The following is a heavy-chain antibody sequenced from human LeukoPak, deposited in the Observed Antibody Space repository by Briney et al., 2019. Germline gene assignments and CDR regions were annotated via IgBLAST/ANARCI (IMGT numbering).Heavy chain of an antibody. CDR3: ARHVGISF. D-gene: IGHD7-27*01. CDR2: IREDGTEK. Sequence: GGSLRLSCTASGFTFSGAWVTWVRQAPGKGLEWVANIREDGTEKNYVVSVKGRFTISRDNAKNSLFLQMSNLRDDDTAIYYCARHVGISFWGQGTLVTVSS. J-gene: IGHJ4*02. V-gene: IGHV3-7*01. CDR1: GFTFSGAW.